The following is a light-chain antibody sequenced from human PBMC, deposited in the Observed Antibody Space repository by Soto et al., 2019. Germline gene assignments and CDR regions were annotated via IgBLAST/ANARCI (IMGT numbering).Light chain of an antibody. V-gene: IGLV2-11*01. J-gene: IGLJ3*02. CDR3: CSYAGRYSWV. CDR1: SSDVGGYNY. CDR2: DVS. Sequence: QSALTQPRSVSGSLGQSVTISCTGTSSDVGGYNYVSWYQQHPGKAPKLMIYDVSKRPSGVPDRFSGSKSGNTASLTISGLQAEDEADYYCCSYAGRYSWVFGGGTKLTVL.